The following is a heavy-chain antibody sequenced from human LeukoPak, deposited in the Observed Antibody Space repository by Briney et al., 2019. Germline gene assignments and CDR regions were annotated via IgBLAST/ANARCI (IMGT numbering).Heavy chain of an antibody. J-gene: IGHJ6*03. Sequence: SETLSLTCTVSSASISTYYWSWIRQPPGKGLEWIGYIYHSGTSNYNPSLKSRVTMSVDTSKNQFSLKQSSVTAADTAVYYCARGDWGSPDYYYMDVWGKGTTVTISS. CDR2: IYHSGTS. CDR3: ARGDWGSPDYYYMDV. CDR1: SASISTYY. D-gene: IGHD2-21*02. V-gene: IGHV4-59*08.